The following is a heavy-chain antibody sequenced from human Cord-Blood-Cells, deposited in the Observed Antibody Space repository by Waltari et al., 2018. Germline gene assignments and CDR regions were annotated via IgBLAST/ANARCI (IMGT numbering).Heavy chain of an antibody. CDR3: ARATSWGWGAFDI. Sequence: QVQLQQWGAGLLKPSETLSLTCAVYGGSFSGYYWSWIRQPPGKGLEWIGEINHSGSTNYNPSLKSRVTISVDTSKNQFSLRLSSVTAAGTAVYYCARATSWGWGAFDIWGQGTMVTVSS. V-gene: IGHV4-34*01. D-gene: IGHD3-16*01. CDR1: GGSFSGYY. CDR2: INHSGST. J-gene: IGHJ3*02.